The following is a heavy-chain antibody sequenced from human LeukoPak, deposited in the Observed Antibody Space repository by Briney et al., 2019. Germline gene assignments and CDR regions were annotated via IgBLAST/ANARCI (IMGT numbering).Heavy chain of an antibody. V-gene: IGHV5-51*01. Sequence: GESLKISCKCSGYSFTSYWIGWVRQMPGKGLEWMGIIYPGDSDTRYSPSFQGQVTISADKSISTAYPQWSSLKASDTAMYYCARRDDIVVVVAATPGPFDIWGQGTVVTVSS. D-gene: IGHD2-15*01. CDR1: GYSFTSYW. CDR2: IYPGDSDT. J-gene: IGHJ3*02. CDR3: ARRDDIVVVVAATPGPFDI.